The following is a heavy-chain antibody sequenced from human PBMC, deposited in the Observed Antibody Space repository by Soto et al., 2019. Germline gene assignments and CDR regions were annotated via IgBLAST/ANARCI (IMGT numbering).Heavy chain of an antibody. J-gene: IGHJ4*02. CDR2: ISGSGGST. Sequence: EVQLLESGGGLVQPGGSLRLSCAASGFTFSSYAMSWVRQAPGKGLEWVSAISGSGGSTYYADSVKGRFTISRDNSKNTLYLQMNSLRAEDTAIYYCAKGGAAGTFHFDYWGQGTLVTVSS. CDR3: AKGGAAGTFHFDY. CDR1: GFTFSSYA. D-gene: IGHD6-13*01. V-gene: IGHV3-23*01.